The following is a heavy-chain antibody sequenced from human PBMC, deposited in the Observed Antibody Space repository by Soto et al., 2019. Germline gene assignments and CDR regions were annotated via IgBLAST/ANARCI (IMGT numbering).Heavy chain of an antibody. CDR2: INHSAST. CDR1: GGSFSGYY. J-gene: IGHJ4*01. D-gene: IGHD3-10*01. V-gene: IGHV4-34*01. CDR3: ARKTGIRYYFEF. Sequence: QVQLQQWGAGLLKPSETLSLSCAVYGGSFSGYYWSWIRQPPGKGLEWIGEINHSASTNYNPSLKSRVTTSVDTSKTQFSLKLSSVTAADTAVYYCARKTGIRYYFEFWGHGTLVTV.